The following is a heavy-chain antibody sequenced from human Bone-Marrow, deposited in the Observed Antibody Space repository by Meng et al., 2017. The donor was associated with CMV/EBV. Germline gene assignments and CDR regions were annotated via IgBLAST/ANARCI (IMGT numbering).Heavy chain of an antibody. J-gene: IGHJ4*02. V-gene: IGHV1-2*02. CDR3: ARVYYYDSSVLYY. CDR2: INPNSGGT. Sequence: ASVKVSCKASGYTFTGYYMHWVRQAPGQGLEWMGWINPNSGGTNYAQKFQGRVTMTRDTSISTAYMELSRLRSDDTAVYYCARVYYYDSSVLYYWGQGTLVTVSS. D-gene: IGHD3-22*01. CDR1: GYTFTGYY.